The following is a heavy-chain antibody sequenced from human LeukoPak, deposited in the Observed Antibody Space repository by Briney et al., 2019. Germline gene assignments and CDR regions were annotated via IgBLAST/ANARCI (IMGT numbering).Heavy chain of an antibody. CDR2: IYSDGSSL. V-gene: IGHV3-74*01. J-gene: IGHJ4*02. D-gene: IGHD1-26*01. Sequence: GGSLRLSCAASGYTFSNYWMHWVRQAPGKGLVWVSRIYSDGSSLSYADSVKGRVTISRDNARNMLYLQMNSLRAEDTAIYYCARSVGGMDYWGQGTLVTVSS. CDR1: GYTFSNYW. CDR3: ARSVGGMDY.